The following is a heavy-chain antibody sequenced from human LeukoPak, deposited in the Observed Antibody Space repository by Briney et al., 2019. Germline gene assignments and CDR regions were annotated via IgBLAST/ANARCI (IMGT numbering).Heavy chain of an antibody. CDR1: GGPFSGYY. V-gene: IGHV4-34*01. CDR2: INHSGST. D-gene: IGHD6-19*01. J-gene: IGHJ5*02. Sequence: SETLSLTCAVYGGPFSGYYWSWIRQPPGKGLEWIGEINHSGSTNYNPSLKCRVTISVDTSKNQFSLKLSSVTAADTAVYYCARRSGGIAVATINWFDPWGQGTLVTVSS. CDR3: ARRSGGIAVATINWFDP.